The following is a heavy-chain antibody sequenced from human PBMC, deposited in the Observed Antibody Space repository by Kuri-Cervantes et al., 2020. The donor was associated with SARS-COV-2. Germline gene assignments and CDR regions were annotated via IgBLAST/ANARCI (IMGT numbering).Heavy chain of an antibody. Sequence: SETLSLTCAVYGGSFSGYYWSWIRQSPGKGLEWIGEINHSGNTNYNPSLKSRITISVAMSKNQFSLKLSSVTAADTAVYYCARLGYYYGSGSPYFDYWGQGTLVTVSS. D-gene: IGHD3-10*01. CDR2: INHSGNT. CDR3: ARLGYYYGSGSPYFDY. V-gene: IGHV4-34*01. CDR1: GGSFSGYY. J-gene: IGHJ4*02.